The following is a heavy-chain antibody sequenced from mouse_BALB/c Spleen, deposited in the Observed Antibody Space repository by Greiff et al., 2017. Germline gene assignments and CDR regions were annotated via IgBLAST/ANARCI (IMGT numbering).Heavy chain of an antibody. CDR3: ARDNGGEYYAMDY. Sequence: EVQLVESGGGLVKPGGSLKLSCAASGFTFSDYYMYWVRQTPEKRLEWVATISDGGSYTYYPDSVKGRFTISRDNAKNNLYLQMSSLKSEDTAMYYFARDNGGEYYAMDYWGQGTSVTVSS. V-gene: IGHV5-4*02. CDR2: ISDGGSYT. CDR1: GFTFSDYY. J-gene: IGHJ4*01.